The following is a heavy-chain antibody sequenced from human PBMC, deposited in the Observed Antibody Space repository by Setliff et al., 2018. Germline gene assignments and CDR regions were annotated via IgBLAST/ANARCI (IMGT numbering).Heavy chain of an antibody. D-gene: IGHD2-15*01. Sequence: SGPTLVNPTQTLTLTCTFSGFSLSTSGMCVSWIRQPPGKALEWLARIDWDDDKYYSTSLKTRLTISKDTSKNQVVLIMTNMDPVDTATYYCARIYCSGGSCYLDYWGQGTLVTVSS. V-gene: IGHV2-70*11. CDR3: ARIYCSGGSCYLDY. CDR2: IDWDDDK. J-gene: IGHJ4*02. CDR1: GFSLSTSGMC.